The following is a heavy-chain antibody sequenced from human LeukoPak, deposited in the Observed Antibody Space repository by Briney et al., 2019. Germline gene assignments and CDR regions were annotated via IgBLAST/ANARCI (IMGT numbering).Heavy chain of an antibody. D-gene: IGHD6-6*01. CDR3: ARRVGSSDCFDY. CDR2: IYHSGRT. J-gene: IGHJ4*02. CDR1: GYSISSGDY. V-gene: IGHV4-38-2*02. Sequence: SETLSLTCTVSGYSISSGDYWGWIRQPPGKGLEWIGSIYHSGRTYYNPSLKSRVTISVDTSKNQVSLILTSVTAADTAVYYCARRVGSSDCFDYWGQGTLVTVSS.